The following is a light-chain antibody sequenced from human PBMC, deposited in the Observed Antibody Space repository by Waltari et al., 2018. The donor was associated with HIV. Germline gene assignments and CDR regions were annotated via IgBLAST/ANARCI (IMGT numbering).Light chain of an antibody. Sequence: DIQMIQSPSSLSGSVGDRVTITCQASQDISNCLNWYQQKPGKAPKLLIYDASNLQTGVPSRFSGSGSGTDFTLTISSLQPEDVATFYCQQYDTFPITFGQGTRLEIK. V-gene: IGKV1-33*01. CDR3: QQYDTFPIT. CDR2: DAS. CDR1: QDISNC. J-gene: IGKJ5*01.